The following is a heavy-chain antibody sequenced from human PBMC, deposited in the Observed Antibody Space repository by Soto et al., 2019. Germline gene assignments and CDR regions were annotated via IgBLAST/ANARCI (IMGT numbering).Heavy chain of an antibody. V-gene: IGHV4-61*01. Sequence: SETLSLTCTVSGGSVSSGNYYWSWIRQPPGKGLEWIGYICYSGSTNYNPSLKSRVTISVDTSKNQFSLKLSSVTAADTAVYYCARLSGSYYRANYFDYWGQGTLVTVSS. CDR1: GGSVSSGNYY. CDR2: ICYSGST. D-gene: IGHD3-10*01. CDR3: ARLSGSYYRANYFDY. J-gene: IGHJ4*02.